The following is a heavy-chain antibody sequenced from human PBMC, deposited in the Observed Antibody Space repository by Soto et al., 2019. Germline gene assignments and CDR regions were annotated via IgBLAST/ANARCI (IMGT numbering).Heavy chain of an antibody. V-gene: IGHV1-69*13. CDR3: ARPIVGAYDAFDI. D-gene: IGHD1-26*01. CDR1: GGTFSSYA. J-gene: IGHJ3*02. CDR2: IIPIFGTA. Sequence: ASVKVSCKASGGTFSSYAISWVRQAPGQGLEWMGGIIPIFGTANYAQKFQGRVTITADESTSTAYMELSSLRSEDTAVYYCARPIVGAYDAFDIWGQGTMVTVSS.